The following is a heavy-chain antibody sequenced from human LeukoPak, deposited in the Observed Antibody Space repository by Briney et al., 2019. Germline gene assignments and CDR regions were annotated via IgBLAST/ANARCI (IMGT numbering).Heavy chain of an antibody. V-gene: IGHV4-59*12. D-gene: IGHD3-10*01. CDR1: GGSISSYY. Sequence: PSETLSLTCTVSGGSISSYYWSWIRQPPGKGLEWIGYIYYSGSTNYNPSLKSRVTISVDTSKNQFSLKLTSVTAADTAVYYCARLYYYGSGSYSFDYWGQGTLVTVSS. CDR2: IYYSGST. CDR3: ARLYYYGSGSYSFDY. J-gene: IGHJ4*02.